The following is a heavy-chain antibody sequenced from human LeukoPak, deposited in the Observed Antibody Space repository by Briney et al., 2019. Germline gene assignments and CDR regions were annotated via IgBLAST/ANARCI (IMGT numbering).Heavy chain of an antibody. CDR1: GFTFSTYA. J-gene: IGHJ4*02. Sequence: GGSLRLSCAASGFTFSTYAMTWVRQAPGKGLEWVSTIGGSGTLAFYADSVKGRFTISRNNSKTTLHLQMNSPRAEDTAVYFCARDWFDYWGPGTLVTVSS. D-gene: IGHD2-21*01. V-gene: IGHV3-23*01. CDR2: IGGSGTLA. CDR3: ARDWFDY.